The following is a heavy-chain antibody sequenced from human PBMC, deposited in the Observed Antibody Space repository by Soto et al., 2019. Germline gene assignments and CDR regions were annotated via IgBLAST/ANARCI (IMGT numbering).Heavy chain of an antibody. Sequence: PGGALRLSCAASGFTFIRYWMHWVLQAPWKGLVWVSRINSDGSSTSYADSVKGRFTISRDNAKNTLYLQMNSLRAGDTAVYYCARGPTEYCSVGSCYRDGGFDLWGQGTMVTVSS. CDR2: INSDGSST. CDR1: GFTFIRYW. CDR3: ARGPTEYCSVGSCYRDGGFDL. J-gene: IGHJ3*01. V-gene: IGHV3-74*01. D-gene: IGHD2-15*01.